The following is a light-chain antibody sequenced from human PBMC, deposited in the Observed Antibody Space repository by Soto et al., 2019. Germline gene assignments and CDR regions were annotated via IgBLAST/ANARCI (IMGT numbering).Light chain of an antibody. CDR3: ASYSVSHTRV. J-gene: IGLJ3*02. V-gene: IGLV2-14*01. Sequence: QSALTQPASVSGSPGQSITISCTGSNSDVGAYNYVSWYQQHPGKAPKLIIYEVNNRPSGVSYRFSGSKSGNTASLTISGLQDEDEADYYCASYSVSHTRVFGGGTKLTVL. CDR1: NSDVGAYNY. CDR2: EVN.